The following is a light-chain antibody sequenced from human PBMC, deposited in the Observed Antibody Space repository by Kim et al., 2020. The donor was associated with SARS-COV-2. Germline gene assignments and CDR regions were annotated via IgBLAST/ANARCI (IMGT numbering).Light chain of an antibody. CDR1: QSVSSSY. CDR2: GAS. Sequence: SPGERATRSCRGSQSVSSSYLAWYQQKPGQAPRLLMYGASSRATGIPDRFSGSGSGTDFTLTISRLEPEDFAVYYCQQYGSSPFTFGPGTKVDIK. V-gene: IGKV3-20*01. CDR3: QQYGSSPFT. J-gene: IGKJ3*01.